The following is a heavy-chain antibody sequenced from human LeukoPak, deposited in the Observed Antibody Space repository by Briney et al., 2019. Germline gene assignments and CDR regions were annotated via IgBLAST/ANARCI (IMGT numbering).Heavy chain of an antibody. D-gene: IGHD2-21*02. CDR3: ARDHAAYCGGDCYFDY. Sequence: GGSLRLSCAASGFTFSTYSMNWVRQAPGKGLEWVAVIWYDGSNKYYADSVKGRFTISRDNSKNTLYLQMNSLRAEDTAVYYCARDHAAYCGGDCYFDYWGQGTLVTVSS. CDR1: GFTFSTYS. V-gene: IGHV3-33*01. J-gene: IGHJ4*02. CDR2: IWYDGSNK.